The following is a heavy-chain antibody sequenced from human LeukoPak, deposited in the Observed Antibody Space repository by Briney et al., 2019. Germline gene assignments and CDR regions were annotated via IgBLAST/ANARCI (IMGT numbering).Heavy chain of an antibody. Sequence: GGSLRLSCAAPGFSVRTNYMSWVRQAPGKGLEWVSVIYSGGTIRYADSVKGRFTISRDNSRDTLHLQMNSLRVDDTAVHYCVRAVHHLFYSDSSGYYGDAFDVWGQGTVVTVSS. CDR2: IYSGGTI. V-gene: IGHV3-53*01. CDR1: GFSVRTNY. D-gene: IGHD3-22*01. J-gene: IGHJ3*01. CDR3: VRAVHHLFYSDSSGYYGDAFDV.